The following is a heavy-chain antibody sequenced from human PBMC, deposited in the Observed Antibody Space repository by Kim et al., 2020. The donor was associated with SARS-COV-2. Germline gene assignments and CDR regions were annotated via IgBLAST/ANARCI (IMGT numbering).Heavy chain of an antibody. D-gene: IGHD6-19*01. CDR1: GGSISSSSYY. CDR3: ARAERIAVAGDSKFDY. V-gene: IGHV4-39*07. CDR2: IYYSGST. J-gene: IGHJ4*02. Sequence: SETLSLTCTVSGGSISSSSYYWGWIRQPPGKGLEWIGSIYYSGSTYYNPSLKSRVTISVDTSKNQFSLKLSSVTAADTAVYYCARAERIAVAGDSKFDYWGQGTLVTVSS.